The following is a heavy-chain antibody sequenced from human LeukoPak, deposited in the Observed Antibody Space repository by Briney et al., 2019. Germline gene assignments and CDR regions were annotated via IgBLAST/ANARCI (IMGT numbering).Heavy chain of an antibody. CDR3: ASGLGAAAGSTDFDY. V-gene: IGHV1-69*13. Sequence: GASVKVSCKASGGTFSSYAISWVRQAPGQGLEWMGGIIPIFGTANYAQKFQGRVTITADESTSTAYMELSSLRSEDTAVYYCASGLGAAAGSTDFDYWGQGTLVTVSS. J-gene: IGHJ4*02. CDR1: GGTFSSYA. D-gene: IGHD6-13*01. CDR2: IIPIFGTA.